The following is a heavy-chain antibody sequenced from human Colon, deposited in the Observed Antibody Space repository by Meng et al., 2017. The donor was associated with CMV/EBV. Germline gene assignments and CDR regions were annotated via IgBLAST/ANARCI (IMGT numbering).Heavy chain of an antibody. D-gene: IGHD2-8*02. CDR3: AKIRKGGYCTGGSCFDT. CDR2: ISDSGYT. CDR1: GFAFSDYA. J-gene: IGHJ5*02. V-gene: IGHV3-23*01. Sequence: GESLKISCAASGFAFSDYAMTWVRRAPGKGLEWVSFISDSGYTNYGDPVKGRFTISRDNSKNTVFLQMSSLGADDTGIYFCAKIRKGGYCTGGSCFDTWGQGTQVTVSS.